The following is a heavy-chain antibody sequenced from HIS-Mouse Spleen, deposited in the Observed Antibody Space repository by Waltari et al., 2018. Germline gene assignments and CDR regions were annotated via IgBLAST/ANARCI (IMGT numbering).Heavy chain of an antibody. CDR2: ISSSSSYI. V-gene: IGHV3-21*01. Sequence: VQLVESGGGLVKPGGSLRLPCAASGCTFSSYSLNWVRQAPGTGLEWVSSISSSSSYIYYADSVKGRFTISRDNAKNSLYLQMNSLRAEDTAVYYCARDQGGPAGYYGMDVWGQGTTVTVSS. CDR1: GCTFSSYS. D-gene: IGHD6-25*01. CDR3: ARDQGGPAGYYGMDV. J-gene: IGHJ6*02.